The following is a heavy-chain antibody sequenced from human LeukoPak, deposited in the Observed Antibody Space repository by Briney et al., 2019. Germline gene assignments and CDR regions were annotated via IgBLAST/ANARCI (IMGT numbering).Heavy chain of an antibody. CDR2: IYTSGST. D-gene: IGHD3-3*01. Sequence: SETLSLTCTVSGGSISSGSYYWSWIRQPAGKGLEWIGRIYTSGSTNYNPSLKSRVTISVDTSKNQFSLKLSSVTAADTAVYYCARGILTIFGVVYYFDYWGQGTLVTVSS. V-gene: IGHV4-61*02. CDR1: GGSISSGSYY. CDR3: ARGILTIFGVVYYFDY. J-gene: IGHJ4*02.